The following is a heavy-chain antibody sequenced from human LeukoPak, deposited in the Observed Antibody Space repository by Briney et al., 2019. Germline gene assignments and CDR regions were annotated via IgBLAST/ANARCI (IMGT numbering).Heavy chain of an antibody. V-gene: IGHV7-4-1*02. CDR2: INTNTGNP. Sequence: ASVKVSCKASGGTFRTYAISWVRQAPGQGLEWMGWINTNTGNPTYAQGFTGRFVFSLDTSVSTAYLQISSLKAEDTAVYYCARDRGGFDFDYWGQGTLVTVSS. J-gene: IGHJ4*02. CDR1: GGTFRTYA. D-gene: IGHD5-24*01. CDR3: ARDRGGFDFDY.